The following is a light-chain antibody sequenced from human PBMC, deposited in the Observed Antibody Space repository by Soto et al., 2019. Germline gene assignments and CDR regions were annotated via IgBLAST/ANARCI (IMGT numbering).Light chain of an antibody. CDR3: CSYAGSSTDVE. J-gene: IGLJ2*01. CDR1: SSDVGTYNL. CDR2: EDS. Sequence: QSALTQPATVSGSPGQSITISCTGASSDVGTYNLVSWYQHHPGKAPKLMIYEDSERPSGVSNRFSGSKSGNTASLTISGLQAEDEADYYCCSYAGSSTDVEFGGGTKVTV. V-gene: IGLV2-23*01.